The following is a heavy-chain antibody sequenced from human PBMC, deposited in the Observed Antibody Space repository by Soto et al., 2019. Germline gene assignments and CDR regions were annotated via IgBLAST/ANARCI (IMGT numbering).Heavy chain of an antibody. CDR2: RNTYNGNT. D-gene: IGHD3-16*02. V-gene: IGHV1-18*04. Sequence: QVQLVQSGGEVKKPGASVKVSCKASGNTFSNYGINWVRQAPGQGLEWMGWRNTYNGNTNYTQKFQGRVTMSRDTSTNTAYMDLRNLRSDDSAVYYCAAEFITFGGVIANFWGQGTRIMVSS. CDR3: AAEFITFGGVIANF. CDR1: GNTFSNYG. J-gene: IGHJ4*02.